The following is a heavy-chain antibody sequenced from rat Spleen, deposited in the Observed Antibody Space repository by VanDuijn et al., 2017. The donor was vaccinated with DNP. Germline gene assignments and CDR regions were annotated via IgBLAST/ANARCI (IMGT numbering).Heavy chain of an antibody. CDR1: GFTFSSYW. V-gene: IGHV5-31*01. CDR3: IRWNSGHFDY. CDR2: INTDGGST. D-gene: IGHD4-3*01. Sequence: EVQLVASGGGLVQPGRSLKLSCVASGFTFSSYWMFWVRQAPGKGLEWVASINTDGGSTYYGDSVKGRFTISRDNAKSTLYLQMNSLRSEDMATYYCIRWNSGHFDYWGQGVMVTVSS. J-gene: IGHJ2*01.